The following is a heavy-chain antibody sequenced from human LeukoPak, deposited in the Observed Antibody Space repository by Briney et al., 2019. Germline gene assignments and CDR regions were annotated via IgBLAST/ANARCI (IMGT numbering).Heavy chain of an antibody. V-gene: IGHV4-59*08. J-gene: IGHJ3*02. Sequence: SETLSLTCTVSGGSISSYYWSWIRQPPGKGLEWIGYTYYSGSTNYNPSLKSRVTISVDTSKNQFSLKLSSVTAADTAVYYCARFIAVAHEAFDIWGQGTMVTVSS. CDR3: ARFIAVAHEAFDI. CDR1: GGSISSYY. CDR2: TYYSGST. D-gene: IGHD6-19*01.